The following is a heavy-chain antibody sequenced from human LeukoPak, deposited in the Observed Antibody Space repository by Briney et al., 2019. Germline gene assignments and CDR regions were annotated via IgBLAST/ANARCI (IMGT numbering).Heavy chain of an antibody. CDR3: ARSHGLY. V-gene: IGHV4-59*01. Sequence: SETLSLTRSVSGGSFSNYLWSWIRQSPGKGLEWVGYISDRGSTNYNPSLKSRVTISLDTSKNQFSLKLSSVTTADTAVYYCARSHGLYWGQGILVTVSS. CDR2: ISDRGST. CDR1: GGSFSNYL. J-gene: IGHJ4*02.